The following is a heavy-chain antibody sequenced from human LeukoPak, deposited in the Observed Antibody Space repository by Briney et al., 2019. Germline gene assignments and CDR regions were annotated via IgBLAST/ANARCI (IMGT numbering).Heavy chain of an antibody. D-gene: IGHD2-2*01. Sequence: ASVKVSCKASGYTFTGYYMHWVRQAPGQGLELMGWINPNSGGTNYAQKFQGRVTMTRDTSISTAYMELSRLRSDDTAVYYCAREGVDIVVVPAAVHIDYWGQGTLVTVSS. CDR2: INPNSGGT. J-gene: IGHJ4*02. CDR3: AREGVDIVVVPAAVHIDY. V-gene: IGHV1-2*02. CDR1: GYTFTGYY.